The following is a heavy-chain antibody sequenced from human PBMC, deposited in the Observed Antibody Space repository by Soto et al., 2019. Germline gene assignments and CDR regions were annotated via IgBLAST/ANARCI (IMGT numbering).Heavy chain of an antibody. CDR1: GGTFISYA. D-gene: IGHD7-27*01. V-gene: IGHV1-69*13. CDR3: ARGLGNYYYGMDV. CDR2: IVPIFGTA. J-gene: IGHJ6*02. Sequence: SVKVSCKATGGTFISYAINWVRQAPGQGLEWMGGIVPIFGTANYAQKFQGRVKITADESTSKAYMELSSLRSEDTAVYYCARGLGNYYYGMDVWGQGTTVTVSS.